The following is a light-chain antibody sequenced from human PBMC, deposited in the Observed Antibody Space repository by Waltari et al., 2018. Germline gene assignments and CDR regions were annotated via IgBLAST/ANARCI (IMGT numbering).Light chain of an antibody. V-gene: IGLV2-23*02. CDR3: SSYAGSSKGV. J-gene: IGLJ2*01. Sequence: QSALTHPASVSGSPGQSITISCTGTSSDVGNYKRVSWYQQHPGKAPKLMIYAVSKRPSGVSYRFSGSKSGDMASLTICGLQPEDEAEYFCSSYAGSSKGVFGGGTKVTVL. CDR2: AVS. CDR1: SSDVGNYKR.